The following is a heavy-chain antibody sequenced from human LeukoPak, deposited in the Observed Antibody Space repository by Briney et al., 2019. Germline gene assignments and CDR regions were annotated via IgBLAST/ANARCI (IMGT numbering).Heavy chain of an antibody. CDR2: IRSKAYGGTT. D-gene: IGHD3-22*01. CDR1: GFTFGDYA. CDR3: TSPTITMIVGAFDI. J-gene: IGHJ3*02. Sequence: GGSLRLSCTASGFTFGDYAMSWFRQAPGKGLEWVGFIRSKAYGGTTEYAASVKGRFTISRDDSKSIAYLQMNSLKTEDTAVYYCTSPTITMIVGAFDIWGQGTMVTVSS. V-gene: IGHV3-49*03.